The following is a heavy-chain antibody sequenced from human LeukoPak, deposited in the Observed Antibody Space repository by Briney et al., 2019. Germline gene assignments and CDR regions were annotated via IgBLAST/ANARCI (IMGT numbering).Heavy chain of an antibody. D-gene: IGHD3-22*01. Sequence: GGSLRLSCAASGFTFSSHWMSWVRQAPGKGLEWVANIKQDGSEKYYVDSVKGRFTISRDNSKNTLFLQMNSLRVEDTAVYYCARDYYGPWGQGTLVTVSS. CDR2: IKQDGSEK. J-gene: IGHJ5*02. CDR1: GFTFSSHW. CDR3: ARDYYGP. V-gene: IGHV3-7*01.